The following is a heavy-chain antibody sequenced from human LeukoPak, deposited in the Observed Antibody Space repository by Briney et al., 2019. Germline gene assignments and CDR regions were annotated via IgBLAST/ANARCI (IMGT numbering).Heavy chain of an antibody. CDR1: GGSISSYY. CDR2: IYYSGIT. J-gene: IGHJ5*02. D-gene: IGHD6-13*01. Sequence: PSQTLSLTCSVSGGSISSYYWSWIRQPPGKGLEWIGYIYYSGITNYNPSLKSRVTISVDTSKNQFSLQLSSVTAADTAVYYCARRGDSPYSTSWLNWFDPWGQGTLVTVSS. V-gene: IGHV4-59*08. CDR3: ARRGDSPYSTSWLNWFDP.